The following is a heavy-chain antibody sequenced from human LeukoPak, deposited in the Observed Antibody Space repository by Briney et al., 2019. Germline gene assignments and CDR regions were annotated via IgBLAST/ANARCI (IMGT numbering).Heavy chain of an antibody. J-gene: IGHJ3*02. D-gene: IGHD4-17*01. Sequence: ETLSLTCAVYGGSFSGYYWSWIRQPPGKGLEWIEEINHSGSTNYNPSLKSRVTISVDTSKNQFSLKLSSVTAADTAVYYCAIRKGTVTTGAFDIWGQGTMVTVSS. V-gene: IGHV4-34*01. CDR1: GGSFSGYY. CDR2: INHSGST. CDR3: AIRKGTVTTGAFDI.